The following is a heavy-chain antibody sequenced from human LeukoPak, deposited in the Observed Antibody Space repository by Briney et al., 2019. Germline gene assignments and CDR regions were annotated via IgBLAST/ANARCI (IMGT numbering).Heavy chain of an antibody. CDR2: INPNSGGT. CDR1: GYTFTGYY. J-gene: IGHJ5*02. D-gene: IGHD3-9*01. CDR3: ARHYGNDILTESGFDP. V-gene: IGHV1-2*02. Sequence: ASVKVSCTPSGYTFTGYYIHWVRPAPGQGLEWMGWINPNSGGTNYAQKFQNRVTMTRDTSISTAYMELGRLRSDDTAVYYCARHYGNDILTESGFDPWGQGTLVTVSS.